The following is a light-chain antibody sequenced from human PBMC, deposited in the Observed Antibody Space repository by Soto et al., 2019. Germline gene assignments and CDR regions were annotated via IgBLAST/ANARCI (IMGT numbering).Light chain of an antibody. J-gene: IGLJ1*01. Sequence: QSPLTQPPSSPGSAGQSVTISATETSTDVGGYNYVSWYQQHPGKAPKLMIFEASKRPSGVPDRCSGAKSGNTASLPVSGRQADDEADDYCCSYAGSNIHYVFGSGTKLTVL. V-gene: IGLV2-8*01. CDR3: CSYAGSNIHYV. CDR1: STDVGGYNY. CDR2: EAS.